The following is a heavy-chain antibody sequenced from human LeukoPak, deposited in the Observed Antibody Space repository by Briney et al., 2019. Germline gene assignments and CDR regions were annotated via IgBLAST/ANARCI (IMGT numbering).Heavy chain of an antibody. CDR2: IDEDGDVK. V-gene: IGHV3-7*01. D-gene: IGHD5-12*01. CDR1: GFTFSNHW. Sequence: PGGSLRLSCAASGFTFSNHWMAWVRQTPGRGPEWVANIDEDGDVKSYAESVKGRFSVSRDNGRTSLYLQMNSPRAEDTAIYYCARHVPRGRSDFDCWGQGVLVTVS. CDR3: ARHVPRGRSDFDC. J-gene: IGHJ4*02.